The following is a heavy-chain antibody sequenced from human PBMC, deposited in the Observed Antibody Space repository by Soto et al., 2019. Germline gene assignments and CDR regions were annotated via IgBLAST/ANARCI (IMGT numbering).Heavy chain of an antibody. D-gene: IGHD6-19*01. CDR3: ARDPPDYEYSSGWRAVRGSYYFDY. CDR1: GFTFSSYS. V-gene: IGHV3-48*02. CDR2: ISSSSSTI. J-gene: IGHJ4*02. Sequence: GGSLRLSCAASGFTFSSYSMNWVRQAPGKGLEWVSYISSSSSTIYYADSVKGRFTISRDNAKNSLYLQMNSLRDEDTAVYYCARDPPDYEYSSGWRAVRGSYYFDYWGQGTLVTVSS.